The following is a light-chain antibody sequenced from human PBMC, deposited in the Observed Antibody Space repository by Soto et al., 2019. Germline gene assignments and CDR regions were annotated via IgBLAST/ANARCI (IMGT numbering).Light chain of an antibody. Sequence: EIVLTQSAGTLSLSPGERATLSCRASQSVSSSYLAWYQQKPGQAPRLLIHGVSTRATGIPDRFSGSGSGTDFTLTISRLEPEDFAVYYCQQYVTSPYIFGQGTKLEIK. CDR1: QSVSSSY. CDR2: GVS. CDR3: QQYVTSPYI. J-gene: IGKJ2*01. V-gene: IGKV3-20*01.